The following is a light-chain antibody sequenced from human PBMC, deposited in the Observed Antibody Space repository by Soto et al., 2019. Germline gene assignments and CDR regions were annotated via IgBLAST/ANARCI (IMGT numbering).Light chain of an antibody. Sequence: EIVLTQSPGTLSLSPGERATISCRASQSVSSSYLAWYQQKPGQAPRLLIYGASSRATGIPDRFSGSGSGTDFTLTISRLEPEDFAVYYCQQYGRSSGTFGQGTKVEIK. CDR1: QSVSSSY. CDR3: QQYGRSSGT. J-gene: IGKJ1*01. V-gene: IGKV3-20*01. CDR2: GAS.